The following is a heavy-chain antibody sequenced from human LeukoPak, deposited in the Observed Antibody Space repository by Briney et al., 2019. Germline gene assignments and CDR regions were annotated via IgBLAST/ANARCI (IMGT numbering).Heavy chain of an antibody. J-gene: IGHJ5*02. CDR3: ASGRLQSYWFDP. D-gene: IGHD2-21*01. Sequence: SETLSLTCIVSGGSMSGHYWSWIRQPAGKGLEWIGRIYTSGSTHFSPSLKSRVTMSIDTSKNQFSLKVSSVTAADTAVYYYASGRLQSYWFDPWGLGTLVTVSS. V-gene: IGHV4-4*07. CDR2: IYTSGST. CDR1: GGSMSGHY.